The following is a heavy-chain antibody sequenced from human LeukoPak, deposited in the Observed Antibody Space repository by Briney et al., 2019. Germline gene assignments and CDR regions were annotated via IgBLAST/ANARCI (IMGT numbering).Heavy chain of an antibody. J-gene: IGHJ4*02. CDR2: INTEGSST. V-gene: IGHV3-74*01. CDR1: GFTFRTYW. Sequence: GGSLRLSCAASGFTFRTYWMHWVRHAPGKGLMWVSRINTEGSSTSYADSVKGRFTISRDNAKNRLYLQMNSLRAEDTAMYYCARDFDRYYFDYWGQGTLVTVSS. CDR3: ARDFDRYYFDY. D-gene: IGHD3-9*01.